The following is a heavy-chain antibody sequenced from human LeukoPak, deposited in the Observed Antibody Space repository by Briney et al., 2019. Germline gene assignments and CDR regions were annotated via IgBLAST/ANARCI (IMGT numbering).Heavy chain of an antibody. CDR2: ISYDGSNK. V-gene: IGHV3-30*03. CDR1: GFTFSSYG. Sequence: GRSLRLSCAASGFTFSSYGMHWVRQAPGKGLEWVAVISYDGSNKYYADSVKGRFTISRDKSKNTLYLQMNCLRAEDTAVYYCARQIGYCSGGSCYFDYWGQGTLVTVSS. D-gene: IGHD2-15*01. CDR3: ARQIGYCSGGSCYFDY. J-gene: IGHJ4*02.